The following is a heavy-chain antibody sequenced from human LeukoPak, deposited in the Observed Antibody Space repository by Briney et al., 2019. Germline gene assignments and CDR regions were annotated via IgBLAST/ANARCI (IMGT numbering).Heavy chain of an antibody. D-gene: IGHD2-2*01. CDR3: AREGMNAQYQLRPRSWFDP. CDR2: IIPIFGTA. V-gene: IGHV1-69*13. CDR1: GGTLSSYA. J-gene: IGHJ5*02. Sequence: SVKVSCKASGGTLSSYAISWVRQAPGQGLEWMGRIIPIFGTANYAQKFQGRVTITADESTSTAYMELSSLRSEDTAVYYCAREGMNAQYQLRPRSWFDPWGQGTLVTVSS.